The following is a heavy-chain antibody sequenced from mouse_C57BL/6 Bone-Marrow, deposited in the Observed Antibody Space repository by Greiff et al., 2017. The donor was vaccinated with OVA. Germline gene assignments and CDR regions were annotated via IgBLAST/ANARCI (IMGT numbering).Heavy chain of an antibody. V-gene: IGHV1-69*01. J-gene: IGHJ3*01. CDR2: IDPSDSYT. Sequence: QVQLQQPGAELVMPGASVKLSCKASGYTFTSYWMHWVKQRPGQGLEWIGEIDPSDSYTNYNQKFKGKSTLTVDKSSSTAYMQLSSLTSEDAAVYYCARGTRFAYWGQGTLVTVSA. CDR1: GYTFTSYW. D-gene: IGHD3-3*01. CDR3: ARGTRFAY.